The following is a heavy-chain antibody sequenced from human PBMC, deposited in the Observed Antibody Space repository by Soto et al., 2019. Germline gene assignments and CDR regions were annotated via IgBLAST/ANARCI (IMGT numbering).Heavy chain of an antibody. D-gene: IGHD2-15*01. CDR1: GGSISSYY. J-gene: IGHJ2*01. V-gene: IGHV4-4*07. CDR2: IYTSGST. CDR3: ARLNCSGGSCYSERYFDL. Sequence: SETLSLTCTVSGGSISSYYWSWIRQPAGKGLVWIGRIYTSGSTNYNPSLKSRVTMSVDTSMNQFSLKLSSVTAADTAVYYCARLNCSGGSCYSERYFDLWGRGTLVTVSS.